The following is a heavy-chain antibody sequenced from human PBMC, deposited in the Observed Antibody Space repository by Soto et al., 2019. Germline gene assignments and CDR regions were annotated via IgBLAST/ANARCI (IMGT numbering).Heavy chain of an antibody. CDR1: GGSISSGGYS. D-gene: IGHD3-10*01. V-gene: IGHV4-30-2*01. CDR3: AKLGSGPEYNWFDP. CDR2: IYHSGST. J-gene: IGHJ5*02. Sequence: SETLSLTCAVSGGSISSGGYSWSWIRQPPGKGLEWIGYIYHSGSTYYNPSLKSRVNISRDNSKNTLYLQMNSLRAEDTAVYYCAKLGSGPEYNWFDPWGQGTLVTVSS.